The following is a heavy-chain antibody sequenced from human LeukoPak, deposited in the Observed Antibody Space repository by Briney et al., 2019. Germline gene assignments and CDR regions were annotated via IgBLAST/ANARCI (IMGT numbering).Heavy chain of an antibody. J-gene: IGHJ4*02. D-gene: IGHD6-13*01. V-gene: IGHV4-34*01. CDR3: AKIAAAGTFDY. CDR1: GGSTSGGNYY. CDR2: INHSGST. Sequence: SETLSLTCIVSGGSTSGGNYYWSWIRQPPGKGLEWIGEINHSGSTNYNPSLKSRVTISVDTSKNQFSLKLSSVTAADTAVYYCAKIAAAGTFDYWGQGTLVTVSS.